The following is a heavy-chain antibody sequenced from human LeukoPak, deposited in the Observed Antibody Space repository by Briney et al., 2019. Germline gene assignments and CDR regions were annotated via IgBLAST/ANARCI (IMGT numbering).Heavy chain of an antibody. CDR1: GFTFSSYG. J-gene: IGHJ4*02. D-gene: IGHD4-23*01. V-gene: IGHV3-33*01. CDR3: ARERGGTIDY. CDR2: IWYDGSKK. Sequence: QPGRSLRLSCAASGFTFSSYGMHWVRQAPGKGLEWVAVIWYDGSKKYYADSVKGRFTISRDNSKNTLYLQMNSLRAEDTAVYYCARERGGTIDYWGQRTLVTVSS.